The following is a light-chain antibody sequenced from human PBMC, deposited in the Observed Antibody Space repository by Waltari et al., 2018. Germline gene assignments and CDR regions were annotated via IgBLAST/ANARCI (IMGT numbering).Light chain of an antibody. V-gene: IGKV3-20*01. CDR3: QHYLRLPAT. Sequence: EIVLTQSPGTLSLSPGERATLSCRASQSVSRALAWYQQKPGQAPRLLIYGASNRATDIPDRIGGSGAGTDFSLTISSLEPEDFAVYYCQHYLRLPATFGQGTKVEIK. CDR2: GAS. CDR1: QSVSRA. J-gene: IGKJ1*01.